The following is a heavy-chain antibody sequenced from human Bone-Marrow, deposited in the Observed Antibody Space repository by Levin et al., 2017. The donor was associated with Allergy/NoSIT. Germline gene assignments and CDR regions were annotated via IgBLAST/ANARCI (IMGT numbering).Heavy chain of an antibody. D-gene: IGHD3-10*01. CDR3: AREGLFMVRVFDY. J-gene: IGHJ4*02. CDR2: IGGDNYTK. CDR1: GFTFSSYG. Sequence: GGSLRLSCDASGFTFSSYGIIWVRQAPGKGLEWVSYIGGDNYTKYYADSVKGRFTISRDNVKKSLYLQMNSLRGEDTAVYYCAREGLFMVRVFDYWGRGTLVTVSS. V-gene: IGHV3-48*01.